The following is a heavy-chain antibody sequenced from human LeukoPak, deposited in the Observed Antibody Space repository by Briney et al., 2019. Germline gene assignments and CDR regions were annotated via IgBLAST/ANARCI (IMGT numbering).Heavy chain of an antibody. Sequence: ASVKVSCKVSGYTLTELSMHWVGQAPGKGLEWMGGFDPEDGETIYAQKFQGRVTMTEDTSTDTAYMELSSLRSEDTAVYYCANSGPYYYGSGSYYCFDYWGQGTLVTVSS. CDR2: FDPEDGET. J-gene: IGHJ4*02. D-gene: IGHD3-10*01. CDR3: ANSGPYYYGSGSYYCFDY. CDR1: GYTLTELS. V-gene: IGHV1-24*01.